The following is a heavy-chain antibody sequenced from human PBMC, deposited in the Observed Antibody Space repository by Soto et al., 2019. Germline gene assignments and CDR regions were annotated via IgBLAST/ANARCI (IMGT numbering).Heavy chain of an antibody. Sequence: LRLSCQVSGLTVRSNYMNWVRQAPGKGLEWVSVIYSDGRTSYADSVKGRFTISRDTSKNTLYLEMNNLRAEDMAVYYCARAYGPGSYFCDHWGQGTLVTVSS. V-gene: IGHV3-53*01. CDR1: GLTVRSNY. CDR2: IYSDGRT. D-gene: IGHD3-10*01. J-gene: IGHJ5*02. CDR3: ARAYGPGSYFCDH.